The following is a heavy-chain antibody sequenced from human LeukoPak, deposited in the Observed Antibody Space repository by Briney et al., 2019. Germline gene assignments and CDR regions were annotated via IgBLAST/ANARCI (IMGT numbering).Heavy chain of an antibody. V-gene: IGHV1-46*01. CDR2: INPSGGST. D-gene: IGHD2-15*01. J-gene: IGHJ4*02. Sequence: ASVKVSCKASGYTFTSYYMHWVRQAPGQGLEWMGIINPSGGSTSYAQKSQGRVTMTRDTSTSTVYMELSSLRSEDTAVYYCAREGLVVVAATIFDYWGQGTLVTVSS. CDR1: GYTFTSYY. CDR3: AREGLVVVAATIFDY.